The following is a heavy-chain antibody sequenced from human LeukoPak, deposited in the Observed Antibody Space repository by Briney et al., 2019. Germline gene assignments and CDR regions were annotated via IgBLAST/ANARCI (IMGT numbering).Heavy chain of an antibody. CDR1: GGSTSSYY. CDR2: IYTSGST. Sequence: SETLSLTCTVSGGSTSSYYWSWIRQPAGKGLEWIGRIYTSGSTNYNPSLKSRVTMSVDTSKNQFSLKLSSVTAADTAVYYCACRMVRGVNLDAFDIWGQGTMVTVSS. V-gene: IGHV4-4*07. J-gene: IGHJ3*02. D-gene: IGHD3-10*01. CDR3: ACRMVRGVNLDAFDI.